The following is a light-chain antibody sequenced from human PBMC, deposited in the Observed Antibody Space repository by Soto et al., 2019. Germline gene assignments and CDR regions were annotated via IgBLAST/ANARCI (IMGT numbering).Light chain of an antibody. CDR3: FSFTTDWTHV. CDR1: SSDIGAYNY. J-gene: IGLJ1*01. Sequence: QSALTQPASVSGSPGQSITISCTGSSSDIGAYNYVSWFQQYPGKAPKLIISGVSNRPSGVSNRFSGSKSGTAASLTISGPQTEDEADYFCFSFTTDWTHVFGTGTKVTVL. CDR2: GVS. V-gene: IGLV2-14*01.